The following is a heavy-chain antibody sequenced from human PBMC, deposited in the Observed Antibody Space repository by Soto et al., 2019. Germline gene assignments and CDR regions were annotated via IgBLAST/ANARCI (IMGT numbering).Heavy chain of an antibody. CDR3: AKVAAAGTGDYYYYYMDV. CDR2: ISWNSGSI. Sequence: EVQLVESGGGLVQPGRSLRLSCAASGFTFDDYAMHWVRQAPGKGLEWVSGISWNSGSIGYADSVKGRFTISRDNVKHSLYLQMNSLRAEDTALYYCAKVAAAGTGDYYYYYMDVWGKGTTVTVSS. V-gene: IGHV3-9*01. CDR1: GFTFDDYA. J-gene: IGHJ6*03. D-gene: IGHD6-13*01.